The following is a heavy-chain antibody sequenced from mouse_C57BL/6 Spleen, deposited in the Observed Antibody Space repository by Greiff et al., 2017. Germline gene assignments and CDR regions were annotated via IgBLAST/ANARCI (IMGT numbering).Heavy chain of an antibody. CDR3: ARRGGSTMVTTKDFDV. CDR1: GYTFTSYW. J-gene: IGHJ1*03. D-gene: IGHD2-2*01. Sequence: VQLQQPGTELVKPGASVKLSCKASGYTFTSYWMHWVKQRPGQGLEWIGNINPSNGGTNYNEKFKSKATLTVDKSSSTAYMQLSSLTSEDSAVYYCARRGGSTMVTTKDFDVWGTGTTVTVSS. V-gene: IGHV1-53*01. CDR2: INPSNGGT.